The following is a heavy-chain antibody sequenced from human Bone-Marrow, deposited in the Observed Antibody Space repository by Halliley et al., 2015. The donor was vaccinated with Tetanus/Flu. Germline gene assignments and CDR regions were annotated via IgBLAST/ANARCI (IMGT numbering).Heavy chain of an antibody. CDR2: INPGDSDT. CDR3: ARHNDTSSFDS. CDR1: GQRFGEYW. Sequence: QLVQSGAEVRKPGESLKISCEVFGQRFGEYWIRWARQRPGHGREWMGIINPGDSDTRYSPSFQGLVAITVDKSISTAFLQWTSLKASDTAMYFCARHNDTSSFDSWGRGTLVTVSS. V-gene: IGHV5-51*01. D-gene: IGHD2-2*01. J-gene: IGHJ4*02.